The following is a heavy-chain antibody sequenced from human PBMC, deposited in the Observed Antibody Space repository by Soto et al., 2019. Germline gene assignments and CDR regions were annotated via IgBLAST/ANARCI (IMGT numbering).Heavy chain of an antibody. CDR3: ARGQGYCSSTSCWRGDY. V-gene: IGHV1-18*01. CDR1: GYTFTSYG. J-gene: IGHJ4*02. D-gene: IGHD2-2*01. CDR2: ISAYNGNT. Sequence: AASVKVSCKASGYTFTSYGISWVRQAPGQGLEWMGWISAYNGNTNYAQKLQGRVTMTTDTSTSTAYMELRSLRSDDTAVYYCARGQGYCSSTSCWRGDYWGQGTLVTVSS.